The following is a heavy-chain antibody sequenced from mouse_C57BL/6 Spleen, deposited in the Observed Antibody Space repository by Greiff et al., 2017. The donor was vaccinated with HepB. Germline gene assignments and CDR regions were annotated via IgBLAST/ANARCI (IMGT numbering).Heavy chain of an antibody. CDR3: ARPGYYGSSPYAMDY. V-gene: IGHV5-17*01. D-gene: IGHD1-1*01. CDR2: ISSGSSTI. J-gene: IGHJ4*01. Sequence: EVKLVESGGGLVKPGGSLKLSCAASGFTFSDYGMHWVRQAPEKGLEWVAYISSGSSTIYYADTVKGRFTISRDNAKNTLFLQMTSLRSEDTAMYYCARPGYYGSSPYAMDYWGQGTSVTVSS. CDR1: GFTFSDYG.